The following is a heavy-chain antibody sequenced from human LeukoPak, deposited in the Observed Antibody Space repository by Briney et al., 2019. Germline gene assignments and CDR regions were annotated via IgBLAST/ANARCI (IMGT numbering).Heavy chain of an antibody. CDR2: INHSGST. V-gene: IGHV4-34*01. D-gene: IGHD3-3*01. CDR1: GGSFSGYY. J-gene: IGHJ4*02. CDR3: ARGFFEWFPYYFDY. Sequence: SETLSLTCAVYGGSFSGYYWSWIRQPPGKGLEWIGEINHSGSTNYNPSLKSRVTISVDTSKNQFSLKLSSVTAADTAVYYCARGFFEWFPYYFDYWGQGTLVTVSS.